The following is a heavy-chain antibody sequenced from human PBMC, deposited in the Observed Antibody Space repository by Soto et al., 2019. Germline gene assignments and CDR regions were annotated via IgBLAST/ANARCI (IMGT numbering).Heavy chain of an antibody. V-gene: IGHV6-1*01. Sequence: SQTLSLTCAISGDSVSSNSAAWNWIRQSPSRGLEWLGRTYYRSKWYNDYAVSVKSRITINPDTSKNQFSLQLNSVTPEDTAVYYCARDKAAEAQRGRYYYYYGMDVWGQGXTVTVYS. J-gene: IGHJ6*02. CDR2: TYYRSKWYN. D-gene: IGHD3-16*01. CDR1: GDSVSSNSAA. CDR3: ARDKAAEAQRGRYYYYYGMDV.